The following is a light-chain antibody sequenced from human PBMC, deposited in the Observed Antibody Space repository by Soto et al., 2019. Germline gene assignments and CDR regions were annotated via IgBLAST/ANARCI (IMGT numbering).Light chain of an antibody. CDR2: GAS. CDR3: QLYSKWPQT. J-gene: IGKJ4*01. CDR1: QTVSSNY. Sequence: ILPTSTATLSLSPGERATLSCSASQTVSSNYLAWCQQRPGQAPRLLIYGASTRAAGIPDGFSGRGSGTDFTLTSSSLEPEDFAGYCSQLYSKWPQTFGGGTKV. V-gene: IGKV3D-20*02.